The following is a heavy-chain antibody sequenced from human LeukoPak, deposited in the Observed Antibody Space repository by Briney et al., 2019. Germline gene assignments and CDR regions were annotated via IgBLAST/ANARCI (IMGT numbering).Heavy chain of an antibody. CDR2: IYTSGST. CDR3: ARAGGYDYFYRESPPDC. Sequence: SQTLSLTCTVSGGSISSGSYYWSWIRQPAGKGLEWIGRIYTSGSTNYNPSLKSRVTISVDKSKNRFSLKLSSVTAADTAVYYCARAGGYDYFYRESPPDCWGQGTLVTVSS. CDR1: GGSISSGSYY. V-gene: IGHV4-61*02. J-gene: IGHJ4*02. D-gene: IGHD5-12*01.